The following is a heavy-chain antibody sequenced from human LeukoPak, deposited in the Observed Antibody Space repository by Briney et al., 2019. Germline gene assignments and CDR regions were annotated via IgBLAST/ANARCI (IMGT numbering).Heavy chain of an antibody. CDR1: GFTFSSYW. J-gene: IGHJ4*02. CDR2: INQDGRQK. CDR3: ARDPDQIVGANFDY. D-gene: IGHD1-26*01. Sequence: GGSLRLSCAASGFTFSSYWMSWVRQAPGKGLEWVANINQDGRQKYYVDSVKGRFTISRDNAKNSLYLQMNSLRAEDTAVYYCARDPDQIVGANFDYWGQGTLVTVSS. V-gene: IGHV3-7*01.